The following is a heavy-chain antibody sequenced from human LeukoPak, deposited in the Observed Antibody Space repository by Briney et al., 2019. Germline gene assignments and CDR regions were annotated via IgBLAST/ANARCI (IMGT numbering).Heavy chain of an antibody. V-gene: IGHV3-23*01. CDR3: AKGIYGSGWSYFDY. CDR1: GFTFSNSA. CDR2: LSGSGITT. D-gene: IGHD6-19*01. J-gene: IGHJ4*01. Sequence: PGGSLRLSCAASGFTFSNSAMSWVRQAPRKGLEWVSTLSGSGITTYYEDPVTGRFTISRGNSKNTLYLQMNSLRAEDTAVYYCAKGIYGSGWSYFDYWDHGTLVTVSS.